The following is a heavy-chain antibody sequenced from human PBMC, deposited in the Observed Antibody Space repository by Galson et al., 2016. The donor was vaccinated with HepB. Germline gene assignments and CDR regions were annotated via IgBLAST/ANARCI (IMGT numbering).Heavy chain of an antibody. CDR3: ARHIAVSGTRGFDV. V-gene: IGHV4/OR15-8*02. CDR1: GGSISSGNW. Sequence: ETLSLPCVVSGGSISSGNWWRWVRQPPGKGLEGIGEIYESGTTYYNPSLSSRVAVSMDKSNNHLSRRLESVTAEDTAVYFCARHIAVSGTRGFDVWGQGTMVTVSS. J-gene: IGHJ3*01. D-gene: IGHD6-19*01. CDR2: IYESGTT.